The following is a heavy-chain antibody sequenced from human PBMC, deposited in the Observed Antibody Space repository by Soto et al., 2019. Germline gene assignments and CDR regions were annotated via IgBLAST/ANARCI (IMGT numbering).Heavy chain of an antibody. CDR1: GYSITSPHY. CDR2: IHHSGST. V-gene: IGHV4-38-2*01. Sequence: PSETLSLTCDVSGYSITSPHYWGWIRQPPGKGLEWIGIIHHSGSTYYNPSLKSRVTISIDTSRKQFSLKVTSVTAADTAVYYCARRIEMTTMKTGMDVWGQGTTVTVSS. CDR3: ARRIEMTTMKTGMDV. J-gene: IGHJ6*02.